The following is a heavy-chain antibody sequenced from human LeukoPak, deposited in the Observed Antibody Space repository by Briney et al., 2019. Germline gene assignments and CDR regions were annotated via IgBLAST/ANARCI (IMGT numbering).Heavy chain of an antibody. Sequence: GASVKVSCKASGGTFSSYAISWVRQAPGQGLEWMGGIIPIFGTANYAQKFQGRVTITADESTSTAYMELSSLRSEDTAVYYCARDSSAYYDFWSGYYKLDYWGQGTLVTVSS. CDR1: GGTFSSYA. V-gene: IGHV1-69*13. CDR2: IIPIFGTA. D-gene: IGHD3-3*01. CDR3: ARDSSAYYDFWSGYYKLDY. J-gene: IGHJ4*02.